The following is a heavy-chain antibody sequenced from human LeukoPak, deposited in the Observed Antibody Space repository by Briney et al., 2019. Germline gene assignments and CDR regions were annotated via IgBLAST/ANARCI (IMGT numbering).Heavy chain of an antibody. Sequence: GESQKISCKGSGYSFTNYWIGWVRQVPGKGLEWMGIIYPADSDTRYSPSFQGQVTISADKSINTAYVQWSSLKASDTAIYYCARRSSTWGDAFDIWGQGTMVTVSS. CDR2: IYPADSDT. D-gene: IGHD6-13*01. CDR1: GYSFTNYW. CDR3: ARRSSTWGDAFDI. V-gene: IGHV5-51*01. J-gene: IGHJ3*02.